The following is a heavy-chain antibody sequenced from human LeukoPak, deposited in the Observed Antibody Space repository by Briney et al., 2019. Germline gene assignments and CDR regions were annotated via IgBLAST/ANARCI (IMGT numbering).Heavy chain of an antibody. V-gene: IGHV1-46*01. CDR2: INPSGGST. CDR1: GYTFTSYY. Sequence: ASVKVSCKASGYTFTSYYMHWVRQAPGQGLEWMGIINPSGGSTSYAQKFQGRVTMTRDTSTSTVYMELSSLRSEDTAVYYCARGRREDYDSSGYYYVRYYGMDVWGQGTTVTVSS. D-gene: IGHD3-22*01. CDR3: ARGRREDYDSSGYYYVRYYGMDV. J-gene: IGHJ6*02.